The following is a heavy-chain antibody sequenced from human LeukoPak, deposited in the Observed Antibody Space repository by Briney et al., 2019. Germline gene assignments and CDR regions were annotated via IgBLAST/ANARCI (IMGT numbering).Heavy chain of an antibody. CDR2: IWYDGSNK. J-gene: IGHJ4*02. CDR1: GFPFSSYG. CDR3: ARDRGLVGAPTFDY. V-gene: IGHV3-33*01. Sequence: GGSLRLSCAPSGFPFSSYGMHWVRQAPGKGLEWVAGIWYDGSNKYYTDSVKGRFTTSRDNFKNTLYLQMNSLRAEDTAMYYCARDRGLVGAPTFDYWGQGTLVTVSS. D-gene: IGHD1-26*01.